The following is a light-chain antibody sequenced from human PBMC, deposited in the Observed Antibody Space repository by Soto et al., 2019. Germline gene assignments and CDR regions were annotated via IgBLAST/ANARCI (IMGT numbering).Light chain of an antibody. J-gene: IGKJ5*01. V-gene: IGKV1-39*01. CDR2: DAS. Sequence: DIQMTQSPSSLSASVGNRVTITCRASQSFSTYLNWYQKKPGKAPNLLIYDASRLQSGVPSRFSGSGGGTDFTLSISSVQPEDFATYFCQQSYMDPITFGQGTRLEIK. CDR1: QSFSTY. CDR3: QQSYMDPIT.